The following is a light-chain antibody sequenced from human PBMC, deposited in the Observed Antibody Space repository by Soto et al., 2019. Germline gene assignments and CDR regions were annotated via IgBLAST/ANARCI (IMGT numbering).Light chain of an antibody. CDR2: DVS. CDR1: SSDVGGYHY. CDR3: SSYTSSSTRV. V-gene: IGLV2-14*01. J-gene: IGLJ1*01. Sequence: QAVLTQPASVSGSPGQSITISCTGTSSDVGGYHYVSWYQQHPGKAPKLMIYDVSNRPSGVSNRFSGSKSGNTASLTISGLQAEDEADYYCSSYTSSSTRVFGPGTKLTVL.